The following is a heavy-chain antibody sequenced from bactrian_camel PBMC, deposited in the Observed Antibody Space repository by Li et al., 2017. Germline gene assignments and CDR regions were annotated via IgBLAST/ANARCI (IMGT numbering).Heavy chain of an antibody. V-gene: IGHV3S1*01. Sequence: HVQLVESGGGSVQAGGSLRLSCVVSGIIFYDYCLGWVRQAPGQEPEGVATIYTGDGSAYYGDSVKGRSTISKDYTTNTLYLQMTSLKPEDTATYYCAAEVYYSGSWCTYGYSGFGYWGQGTQVTVS. CDR1: GIIFYDYC. J-gene: IGHJ6*01. CDR3: AAEVYYSGSWCTYGYSGFGY. CDR2: IYTGDGSA. D-gene: IGHD2*01.